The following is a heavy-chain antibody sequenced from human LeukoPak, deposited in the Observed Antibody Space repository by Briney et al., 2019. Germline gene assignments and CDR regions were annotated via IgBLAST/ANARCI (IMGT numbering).Heavy chain of an antibody. D-gene: IGHD5-12*01. V-gene: IGHV4-34*01. CDR1: GGSFSGYY. CDR3: ARGGYSGYDWGLNIDY. J-gene: IGHJ4*02. Sequence: SETLSLTCAVYGGSFSGYYWSWIRQPPGKGLEWIGEINHSGSTNYNPSLKSRVTISVDTSKNQFSLKLSSVTAADTAVYYCARGGYSGYDWGLNIDYWGQGTLVTVSS. CDR2: INHSGST.